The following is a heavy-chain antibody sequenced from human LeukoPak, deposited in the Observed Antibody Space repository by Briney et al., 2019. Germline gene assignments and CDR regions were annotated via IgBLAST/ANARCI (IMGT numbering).Heavy chain of an antibody. D-gene: IGHD3-22*01. CDR1: GFTFSSYA. CDR3: ARDRLFDDSSGYYRDY. Sequence: GGSLRLSCAASGFTFSSYAMSWVRQAPGKGLEWVSAISGSGGSTYYADSVKGRFTISRDNAKNSLYLQMNSLRAEDTAVYYCARDRLFDDSSGYYRDYWGQGTLVTVSS. V-gene: IGHV3-23*01. J-gene: IGHJ4*02. CDR2: ISGSGGST.